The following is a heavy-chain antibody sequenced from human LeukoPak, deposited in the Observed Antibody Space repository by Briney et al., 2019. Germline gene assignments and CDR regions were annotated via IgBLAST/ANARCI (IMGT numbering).Heavy chain of an antibody. D-gene: IGHD3-3*01. Sequence: PGGSLRLSCAASGFTFSSYWMSWVRQAPGKGPEWVANIKQDGSEKYYVDSVKGRFTISRDNAKNSLYLQMNSLRAEDTAVYYCARDRYYDFWSGYYHGYWGQGTLVTVSS. V-gene: IGHV3-7*01. CDR3: ARDRYYDFWSGYYHGY. CDR1: GFTFSSYW. J-gene: IGHJ4*02. CDR2: IKQDGSEK.